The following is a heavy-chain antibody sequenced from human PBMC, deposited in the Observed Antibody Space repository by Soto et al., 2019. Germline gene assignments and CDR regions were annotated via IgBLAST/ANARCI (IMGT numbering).Heavy chain of an antibody. Sequence: EVQLLESGGGLVQPGGSLRLSCAASGFTFNTNAMSWVRQAPGKGLEWVSTITAIGGGTYYADSVKGRFSISRDNPKKTVFLDVTSLRAEDTAKYYCVKDLNYDFWSGYNYYALENWGQGTTVTVTS. CDR2: ITAIGGGT. V-gene: IGHV3-23*01. CDR1: GFTFNTNA. CDR3: VKDLNYDFWSGYNYYALEN. D-gene: IGHD3-3*01. J-gene: IGHJ6*02.